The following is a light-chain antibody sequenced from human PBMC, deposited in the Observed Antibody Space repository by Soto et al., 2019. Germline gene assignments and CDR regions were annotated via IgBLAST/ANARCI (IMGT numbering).Light chain of an antibody. J-gene: IGLJ3*02. CDR1: SSNIGRNS. CDR3: AGWDHTLNGWV. V-gene: IGLV1-44*01. Sequence: QSVLTQAPSASGTPGQRVTISCSGSSSNIGRNSVSWLQQLPGAAPKLLIYTDIHRPSGVPDRFSGSRSGTSASLAITGLQSEDAADYYCAGWDHTLNGWVFGGGTRLTVL. CDR2: TDI.